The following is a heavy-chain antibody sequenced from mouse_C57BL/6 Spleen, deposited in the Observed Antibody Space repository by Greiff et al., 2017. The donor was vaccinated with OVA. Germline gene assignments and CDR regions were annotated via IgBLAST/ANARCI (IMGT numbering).Heavy chain of an antibody. CDR2: IDPSDSET. CDR1: GYTFTSYW. J-gene: IGHJ2*01. D-gene: IGHD1-1*02. Sequence: QVQLKQPGAELVRPGSSVKLSCKASGYTFTSYWMHWVKQRPIQGLEWIGNIDPSDSETHYNQKFKDKATLTVDKSSSTAYMQLSSLTSEDSAVYYCARGNYYELYFDYWGQGTTLTVSS. CDR3: ARGNYYELYFDY. V-gene: IGHV1-52*01.